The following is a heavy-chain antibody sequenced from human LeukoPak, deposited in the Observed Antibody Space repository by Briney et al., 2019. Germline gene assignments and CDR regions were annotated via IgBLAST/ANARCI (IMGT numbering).Heavy chain of an antibody. Sequence: GESLKISCKGSGYSFTNYWIGWVRQMPGKGLEWMGIIYPGDSDTRYSPSFQGQVTISADKSISAAYLQWSSLKASDTAMYYCARRPWAADSSYFDYWGQGTLVTVSS. V-gene: IGHV5-51*01. D-gene: IGHD2-15*01. J-gene: IGHJ4*02. CDR1: GYSFTNYW. CDR3: ARRPWAADSSYFDY. CDR2: IYPGDSDT.